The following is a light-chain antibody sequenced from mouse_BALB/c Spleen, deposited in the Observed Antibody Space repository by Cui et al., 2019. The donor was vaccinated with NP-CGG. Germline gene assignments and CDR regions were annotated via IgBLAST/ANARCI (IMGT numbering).Light chain of an antibody. Sequence: VVTQESALTTSPGETVTLTCRSNTGAVTTSNYANWVQEKPDHLFSGLIGGTNNRAPGVPARFSGSLIGDKAALTITGAQTEDEAIYFCALWYSNHWVFGGGTKLTVL. CDR3: ALWYSNHWV. CDR1: TGAVTTSNY. V-gene: IGLV1*01. J-gene: IGLJ1*01. CDR2: GTN.